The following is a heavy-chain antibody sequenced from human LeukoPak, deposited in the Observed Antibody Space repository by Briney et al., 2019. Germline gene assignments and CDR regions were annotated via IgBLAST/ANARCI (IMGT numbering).Heavy chain of an antibody. CDR3: ARSPPYSSSWSFDY. Sequence: SETLSLTCAVYGGSFSGYYWSWIRQPPGKGLEWIGEINHSGSTNYNPSLKSRVTISVDTSKNQFSLKLSSVTAADTAVYYCARSPPYSSSWSFDYWGQGTLVTVSS. V-gene: IGHV4-34*01. D-gene: IGHD6-13*01. J-gene: IGHJ4*02. CDR2: INHSGST. CDR1: GGSFSGYY.